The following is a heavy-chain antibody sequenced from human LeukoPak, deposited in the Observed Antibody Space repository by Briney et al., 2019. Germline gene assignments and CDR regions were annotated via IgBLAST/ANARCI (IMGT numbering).Heavy chain of an antibody. CDR3: ARSPREYYYDDSAYYFPWFEP. Sequence: PSETLSLTCTVSGGSISSNSYYWGWIRQPPGKGLEWIGTIYYTGSTHYNPSLKSRVTISLDTSKNHFSLNLSSVTAADTAVYYCARSPREYYYDDSAYYFPWFEPWGQGTLVTVSS. CDR2: IYYTGST. CDR1: GGSISSNSYY. J-gene: IGHJ5*02. D-gene: IGHD3-22*01. V-gene: IGHV4-39*07.